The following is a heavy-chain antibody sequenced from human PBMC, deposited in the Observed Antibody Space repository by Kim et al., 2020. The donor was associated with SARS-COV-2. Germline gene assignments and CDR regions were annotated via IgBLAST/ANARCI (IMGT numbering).Heavy chain of an antibody. D-gene: IGHD3-16*01. J-gene: IGHJ6*03. Sequence: GGSLRLSCAASGFTVSSNYMSWVRQAPGKGLEWVSVIYSGGSTYYADSVKGRFTISRHNSKNTLYLQMNSLRAEDTAVYYCATSSLDYYYYYMDVWGKGTTITVSS. V-gene: IGHV3-53*01. CDR2: IYSGGST. CDR1: GFTVSSNY. CDR3: ATSSLDYYYYYMDV.